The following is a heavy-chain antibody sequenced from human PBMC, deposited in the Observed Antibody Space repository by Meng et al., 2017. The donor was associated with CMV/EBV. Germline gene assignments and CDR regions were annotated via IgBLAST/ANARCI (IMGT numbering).Heavy chain of an antibody. CDR3: AREIRRWLQLYYYYYGMDV. Sequence: SVKVSCKASGGTFSSYAISWVRQAPGQGLEWMGGIIPTFGTANYAQKFQGRVTITTDESTSTAYMELSSLRSEDTAVYYCAREIRRWLQLYYYYYGMDVWGQGTTVTSP. D-gene: IGHD5-24*01. V-gene: IGHV1-69*05. CDR1: GGTFSSYA. CDR2: IIPTFGTA. J-gene: IGHJ6*02.